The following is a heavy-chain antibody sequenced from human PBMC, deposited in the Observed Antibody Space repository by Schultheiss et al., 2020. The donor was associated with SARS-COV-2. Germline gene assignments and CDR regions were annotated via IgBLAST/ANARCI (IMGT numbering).Heavy chain of an antibody. CDR3: ARDEYCSGGSCYYFDY. D-gene: IGHD2-15*01. CDR2: ISGSGGGT. CDR1: GFTFSSYA. V-gene: IGHV3-23*01. Sequence: GGSLRLSCAASGFTFSSYAMSWVRQAPGKGLEWVSVISGSGGGTYYADSVKGRFTISRDNSKNTLYLQMNSLRAEDTAVYYCARDEYCSGGSCYYFDYWGQGTLVTVSS. J-gene: IGHJ4*02.